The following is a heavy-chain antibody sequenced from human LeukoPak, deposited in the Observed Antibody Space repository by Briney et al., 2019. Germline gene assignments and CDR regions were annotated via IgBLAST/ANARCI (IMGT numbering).Heavy chain of an antibody. CDR2: INPNSYGS. V-gene: IGHV1-2*02. CDR3: ARESIAAAGMDV. CDR1: GYTLTGYY. Sequence: ASVKDSCKAFGYTLTGYYMHWVRQAPGQGLGWVGLINPNSYGSNYAQKFQGRVTMTRDTSISTAYMELSRLRSDDTAVYYCARESIAAAGMDVWGKGTTVTVSS. D-gene: IGHD6-13*01. J-gene: IGHJ6*03.